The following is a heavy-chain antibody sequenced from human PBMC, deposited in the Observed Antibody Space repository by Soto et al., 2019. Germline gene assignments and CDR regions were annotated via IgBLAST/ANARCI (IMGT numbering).Heavy chain of an antibody. CDR2: IYRSGTT. CDR3: ARLPSRHWVDY. J-gene: IGHJ4*02. Sequence: SETLSLTCVVSNFSISSGYYWGWIRQSPGKGLEWIASIYRSGTTSYNPSLKSRVTISADTSANQFFLLVNSVTAADTAIYYCARLPSRHWVDYWGQGALVTVSS. CDR1: NFSISSGYY. D-gene: IGHD3-16*01. V-gene: IGHV4-38-2*01.